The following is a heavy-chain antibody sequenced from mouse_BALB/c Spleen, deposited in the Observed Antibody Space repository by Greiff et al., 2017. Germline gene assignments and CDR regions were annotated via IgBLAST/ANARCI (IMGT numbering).Heavy chain of an antibody. J-gene: IGHJ3*01. CDR3: ARSEDYYGNYGFAY. CDR1: GYSFTDYI. D-gene: IGHD2-1*01. Sequence: VQLQQTGPELVKPGASVKISCKASGYSFTDYIMLWVKQSHGKSLEWIGNINPYYGSTSYNLKFKGKATLTVDKSSSTAYMQLNSLTSEDSAVYYCARSEDYYGNYGFAYWGQGTLVTVSA. V-gene: IGHV1-39*01. CDR2: INPYYGST.